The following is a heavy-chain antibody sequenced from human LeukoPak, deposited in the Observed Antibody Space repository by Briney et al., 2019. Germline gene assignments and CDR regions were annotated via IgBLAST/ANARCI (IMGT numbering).Heavy chain of an antibody. CDR3: AKECDYSPGHKFDL. J-gene: IGHJ4*02. V-gene: IGHV3-23*01. CDR1: GFTFNNYL. Sequence: GGSLRLSCAASGFTFNNYLMSWVRQAPGKGLEWVSVLFTGGGRTLYADSVKGRFTISGDTSTTTLYLQMNGLRDEDTAVYYCAKECDYSPGHKFDLWGQGTLVTVSS. D-gene: IGHD3-10*01. CDR2: LFTGGGRT.